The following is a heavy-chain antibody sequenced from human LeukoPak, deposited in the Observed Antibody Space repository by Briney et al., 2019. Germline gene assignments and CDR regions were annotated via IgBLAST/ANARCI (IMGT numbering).Heavy chain of an antibody. CDR3: ARVPPKFNWFDP. J-gene: IGHJ5*02. CDR1: GGSISSSSYY. Sequence: SETLSLTCTVSGGSISSSSYYWGWIRQPPGKGLEWIGSIYYSGSTYYNPPLKSRVTISVDTSKNQFSLKLSSVTAADTAVYYCARVPPKFNWFDPWGQGTLVTVSS. V-gene: IGHV4-39*07. CDR2: IYYSGST.